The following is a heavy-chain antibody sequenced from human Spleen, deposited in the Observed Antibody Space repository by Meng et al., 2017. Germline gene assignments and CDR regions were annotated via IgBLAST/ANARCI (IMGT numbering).Heavy chain of an antibody. Sequence: SVKVSCKASGYTFSSYTIRWVRQAPGQGLEWMGRISPILGIANYAQKFQGRVTITTDTSTSTAYMELSSLRSEDTAVYYCARVDYGDYAIDYWGQGTLVTVSS. CDR1: GYTFSSYT. CDR3: ARVDYGDYAIDY. J-gene: IGHJ4*02. V-gene: IGHV1-69*02. CDR2: ISPILGIA. D-gene: IGHD4-17*01.